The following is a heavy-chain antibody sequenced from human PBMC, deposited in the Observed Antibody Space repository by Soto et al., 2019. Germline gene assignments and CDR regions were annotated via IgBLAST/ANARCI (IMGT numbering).Heavy chain of an antibody. CDR2: IYHSGST. D-gene: IGHD2-2*01. CDR3: ARDHIVVVPAALKSYYYYGMDV. Sequence: QVQLQESGPGLVKPSGTLSLTCAVSGGSISSSNWWGWVRQPPGKGLEWIGEIYHSGSTNYNPSLKSRVTISVDKSKNQFSLKLSSVTAADTAVYYCARDHIVVVPAALKSYYYYGMDVWGQGTTVTVSS. CDR1: GGSISSSNW. V-gene: IGHV4-4*02. J-gene: IGHJ6*02.